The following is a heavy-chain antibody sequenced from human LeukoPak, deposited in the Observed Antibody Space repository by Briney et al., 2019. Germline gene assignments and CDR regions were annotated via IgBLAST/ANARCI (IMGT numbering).Heavy chain of an antibody. Sequence: SETLSLTCAVYGGSFSGYYWSWIRQPPGKGLEWIGEINHSGSTNYNPSLKSRVTISVDTSKNQFSLKLSSVTAADTAVYYCARDYGVLRYFDWLLSPRREGAFDPWGQETLVTVSS. V-gene: IGHV4-34*01. J-gene: IGHJ5*02. CDR2: INHSGST. CDR1: GGSFSGYY. D-gene: IGHD3-9*01. CDR3: ARDYGVLRYFDWLLSPRREGAFDP.